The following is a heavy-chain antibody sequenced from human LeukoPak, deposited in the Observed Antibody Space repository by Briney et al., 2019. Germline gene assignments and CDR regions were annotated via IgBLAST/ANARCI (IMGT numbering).Heavy chain of an antibody. V-gene: IGHV3-21*01. CDR2: ITRSSNYI. CDR3: ASSRYDSSGYYGIIAY. J-gene: IGHJ4*02. CDR1: GFTFSSYS. Sequence: GGSLRLSCVASGFTFSSYSMNWVRQAPGKGLEWVSSITRSSNYIYYADSVKGRFTISRDNAKNSLYLQMNSLRAEDTAVYYCASSRYDSSGYYGIIAYWGQGTLVTVSS. D-gene: IGHD3-22*01.